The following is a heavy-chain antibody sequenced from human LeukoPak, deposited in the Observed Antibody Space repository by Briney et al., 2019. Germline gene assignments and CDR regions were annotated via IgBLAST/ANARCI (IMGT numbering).Heavy chain of an antibody. Sequence: GGSLRLSCAASGFTFSSYSMNCVRQAPGKGLEWVSYISSSSTLYYADSVKGRFTISRDNAKNSLYLQMNSLRAEDTAVYYCARESRSDYDSSGYGAFDIWGQGTMVTVSS. CDR2: ISSSSTL. CDR3: ARESRSDYDSSGYGAFDI. CDR1: GFTFSSYS. V-gene: IGHV3-48*01. D-gene: IGHD3-22*01. J-gene: IGHJ3*02.